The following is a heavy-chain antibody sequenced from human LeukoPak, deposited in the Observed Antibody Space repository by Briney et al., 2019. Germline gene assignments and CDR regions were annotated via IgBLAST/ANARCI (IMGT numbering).Heavy chain of an antibody. CDR1: GYTFTSYY. CDR3: ARDSWFGEFYYYYGMDV. Sequence: ASVKVSCKASGYTFTSYYMHWVRQAPGQGLEWMGIINPSGGSTSYAQKFQGRVTMTRDTSTSTVYMELSSLRSEDTAVYYCARDSWFGEFYYYYGMDVWGQGTTVTVSS. J-gene: IGHJ6*02. D-gene: IGHD3-10*01. CDR2: INPSGGST. V-gene: IGHV1-46*01.